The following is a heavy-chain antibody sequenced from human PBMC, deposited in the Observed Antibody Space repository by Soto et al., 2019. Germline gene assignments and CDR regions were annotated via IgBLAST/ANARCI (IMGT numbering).Heavy chain of an antibody. CDR3: ARVPSPFDYYYAMDV. V-gene: IGHV4-30-4*01. J-gene: IGHJ6*02. CDR2: IFSSGTT. CDR1: GDSISSGNKY. Sequence: SETLSLTCTVSGDSISSGNKYWSWIRQPPGKGLEWIGYIFSSGTTYYNPSLKSRLTMSLDASQNQFSLKLNSLTDADTAVYFCARVPSPFDYYYAMDVWGQGTTVTVSS. D-gene: IGHD3-16*01.